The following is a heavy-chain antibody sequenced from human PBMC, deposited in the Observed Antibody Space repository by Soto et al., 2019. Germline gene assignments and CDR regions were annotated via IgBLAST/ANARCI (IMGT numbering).Heavy chain of an antibody. CDR2: IYSGGST. CDR3: ARFVRSCSATTCSTRADV. V-gene: IGHV4-61*01. J-gene: IGHJ6*02. CDR1: GGFVNSDTPS. D-gene: IGHD2-2*01. Sequence: PSETLSLTCTVSGGFVNSDTPSWSWIRQTPGKRLEWIGFIYSGGSTKNPSLRSRVTMSVDTSKNQFSLKLRSVIVADTAVYHCARFVRSCSATTCSTRADVWGQGITVTVSS.